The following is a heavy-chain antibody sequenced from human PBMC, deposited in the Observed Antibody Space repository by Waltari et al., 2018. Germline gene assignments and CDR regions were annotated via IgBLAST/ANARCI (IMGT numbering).Heavy chain of an antibody. Sequence: QVQLQQWGAGLLKPSETLSLTCAVYGGSFSGYYWSWIRQPPGKGLEWIGEINHSGSTNYNPSLKSRVTISVYTSKNQFSLKLSSVTAADTAVYYCSRGAAYGGNSSWGQGTLVTVSS. J-gene: IGHJ4*02. CDR2: INHSGST. V-gene: IGHV4-34*01. CDR1: GGSFSGYY. D-gene: IGHD4-17*01. CDR3: SRGAAYGGNSS.